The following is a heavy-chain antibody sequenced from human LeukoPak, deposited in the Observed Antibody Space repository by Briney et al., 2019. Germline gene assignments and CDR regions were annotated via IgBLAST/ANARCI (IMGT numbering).Heavy chain of an antibody. CDR3: VLAPNSNWFDF. CDR1: GDSISGFY. CDR2: THYSGTT. D-gene: IGHD2-8*01. J-gene: IGHJ5*01. Sequence: PSETLSLTCSVSGDSISGFYWNWIRQSPEKGLEWIAVTHYSGTTNYSPSLKSRVTISIDTSRQQFLLKLSSVTAADTAVYYCVLAPNSNWFDFWGQGTRVTVSS. V-gene: IGHV4-59*12.